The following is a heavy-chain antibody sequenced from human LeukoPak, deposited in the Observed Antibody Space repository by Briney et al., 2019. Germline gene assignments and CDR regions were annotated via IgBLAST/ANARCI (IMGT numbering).Heavy chain of an antibody. CDR3: AKSGLNRFDY. J-gene: IGHJ4*02. V-gene: IGHV3-23*01. Sequence: GGSLRLSCAASGFTFSSYAMSWVRQAPGKGLEWVSNISGSGGRSRTYYADSVKGRFTISRDNSKNTLYLQMNSLRAEDMAVYYCAKSGLNRFDYWGQGTLVTVSS. D-gene: IGHD2-15*01. CDR2: ISGSGGRSRT. CDR1: GFTFSSYA.